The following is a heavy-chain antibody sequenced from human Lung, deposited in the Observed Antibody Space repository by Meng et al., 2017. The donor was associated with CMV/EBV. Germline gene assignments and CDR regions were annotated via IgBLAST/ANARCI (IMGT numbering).Heavy chain of an antibody. CDR2: ISSSGNIK. CDR3: ARDHGSQYYDTTGYPGH. V-gene: IGHV3-48*03. J-gene: IGHJ4*02. CDR1: GFTFSSYE. Sequence: GESXKISCAGSGFTFSSYEMNWVRQAPGKGLEWVSYISSSGNIKYYADSVKGRFTISRDNAKNSLYLQMNSLRADDTAVYYCARDHGSQYYDTTGYPGHWGRETLVTVSS. D-gene: IGHD3-22*01.